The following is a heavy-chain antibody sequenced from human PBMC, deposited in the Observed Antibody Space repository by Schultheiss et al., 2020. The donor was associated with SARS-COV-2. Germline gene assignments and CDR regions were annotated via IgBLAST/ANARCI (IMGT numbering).Heavy chain of an antibody. CDR1: GGSFSGYY. CDR2: INHSGST. D-gene: IGHD2-15*01. J-gene: IGHJ6*04. Sequence: SETLSLTCAVSGGSFSGYYWSWIRQPPGKGLEWIGEINHSGSTNYNPSLKSRVTIAVNTSKNQFSLKLSSVTAADTAVYYCARRRAIVVVVAATREGMDVWGKGTTVTVSS. V-gene: IGHV4-34*01. CDR3: ARRRAIVVVVAATREGMDV.